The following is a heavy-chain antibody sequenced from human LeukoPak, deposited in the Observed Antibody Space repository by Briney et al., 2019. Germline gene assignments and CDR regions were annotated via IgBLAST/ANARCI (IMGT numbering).Heavy chain of an antibody. CDR1: GGSFSGYY. Sequence: PSETLSLTCAVYGGSFSGYYWSWIRQPPGKGLEWIGEINHSGSTNYNPSLKSRVTISVDTSKNQFSLQLSSVTAADTAVYYCARSVGATTRIAFDIWGQGTMVTVSS. CDR2: INHSGST. D-gene: IGHD1-26*01. J-gene: IGHJ3*02. CDR3: ARSVGATTRIAFDI. V-gene: IGHV4-34*01.